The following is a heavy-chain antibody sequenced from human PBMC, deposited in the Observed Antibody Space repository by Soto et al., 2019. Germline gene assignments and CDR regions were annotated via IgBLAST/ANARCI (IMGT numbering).Heavy chain of an antibody. Sequence: EVQLVESGGGLVQPGGSLRLSCAASGFTFSSYWMHWVRQVPGKGLVWVSRINNDGSSTNYADSAKGRFTISRDNAKNTLYLQMNSLRAEDTAVYYCASQVGNNYWGQGTLVTVSS. J-gene: IGHJ4*02. CDR1: GFTFSSYW. D-gene: IGHD1-26*01. V-gene: IGHV3-74*01. CDR3: ASQVGNNY. CDR2: INNDGSST.